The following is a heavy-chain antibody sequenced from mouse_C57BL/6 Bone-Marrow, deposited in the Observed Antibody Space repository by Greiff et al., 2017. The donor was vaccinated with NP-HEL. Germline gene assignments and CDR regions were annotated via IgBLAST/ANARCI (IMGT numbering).Heavy chain of an antibody. D-gene: IGHD1-1*01. V-gene: IGHV5-9-1*02. CDR3: TREIPFTTVVAMDY. CDR1: GFPFSSYA. CDR2: ISSGGDYI. Sequence: EVMLVESGEGLVKPGGSLKLSCAASGFPFSSYAMSWVRQTPEKRLEWVAYISSGGDYIYFADTVKGRFTISRDNARNTLYLQMSSLKSEDTAMYYCTREIPFTTVVAMDYWGQGTSVTVSS. J-gene: IGHJ4*01.